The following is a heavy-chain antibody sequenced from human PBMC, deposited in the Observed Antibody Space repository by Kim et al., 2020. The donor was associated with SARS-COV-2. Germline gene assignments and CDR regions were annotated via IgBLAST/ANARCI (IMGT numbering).Heavy chain of an antibody. Sequence: GGSLRLSCSASGFTFSSYAMHWVRQAPGKGLEYVSAISSNGGSTYYADSVKGRFTISRDNSKNTLYLQMSSLRAEDTAVYYCVNGPAVQGYGLLWFGELSGYYYGMDVWGQGTTVTVSS. J-gene: IGHJ6*02. CDR2: ISSNGGST. V-gene: IGHV3-64D*06. D-gene: IGHD3-10*01. CDR3: VNGPAVQGYGLLWFGELSGYYYGMDV. CDR1: GFTFSSYA.